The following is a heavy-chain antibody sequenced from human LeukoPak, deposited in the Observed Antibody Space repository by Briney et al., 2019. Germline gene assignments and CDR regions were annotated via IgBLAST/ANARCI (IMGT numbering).Heavy chain of an antibody. J-gene: IGHJ4*02. Sequence: SETLSLTCTVSGYSISSNYYWGWIRQPPGKGLEWIGSIYHSGSTYYNPSLRSRLTISVDTSKNQFSLKLNSVTAADTAVYYCARDPYYYDTSGYQRQYFDYWGQGTLVTVSS. V-gene: IGHV4-38-2*02. CDR1: GYSISSNYY. CDR2: IYHSGST. D-gene: IGHD3-22*01. CDR3: ARDPYYYDTSGYQRQYFDY.